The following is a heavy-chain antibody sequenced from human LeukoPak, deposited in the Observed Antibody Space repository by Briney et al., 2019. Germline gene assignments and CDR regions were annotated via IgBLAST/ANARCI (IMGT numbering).Heavy chain of an antibody. CDR3: ARGRYYLEY. CDR1: GFTFSSYG. CDR2: VSYDGRIE. Sequence: GRSLRLSCAASGFTFSSYGMHWVRQAPGKGLEWVAVVSYDGRIEYYADSVRGRFTISRDSSKNALYLQMNSLRAEDTAVYYCARGRYYLEYWGQGTLVTVSS. D-gene: IGHD3-10*01. V-gene: IGHV3-30*03. J-gene: IGHJ4*02.